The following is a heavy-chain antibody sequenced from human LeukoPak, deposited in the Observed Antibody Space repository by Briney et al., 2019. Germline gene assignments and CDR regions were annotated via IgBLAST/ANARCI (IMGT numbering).Heavy chain of an antibody. CDR1: GYTFTSYD. Sequence: ASVKVSCKASGYTFTSYDINWVRQAPGQGLEWMGWMNPNSGNTGYAQKFQGRVTMTRNTSISTAYMELSSLGSEDTAVYYCARGVITMVRGVIIVGYYFDYWGQGTLVTVSS. J-gene: IGHJ4*02. CDR3: ARGVITMVRGVIIVGYYFDY. V-gene: IGHV1-8*01. CDR2: MNPNSGNT. D-gene: IGHD3-10*01.